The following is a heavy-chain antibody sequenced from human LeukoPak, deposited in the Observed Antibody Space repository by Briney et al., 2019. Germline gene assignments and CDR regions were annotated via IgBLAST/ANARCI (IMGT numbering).Heavy chain of an antibody. Sequence: QPGGSLRLSCAASGFTFSSYEMNWVRQAPGKGLEWVSYISSSGSTIYYADSVKGRFTISRDNAKNSLYLQMNSLRVEDTAVYYCARLVSARYYGDCLDNWGQGTLVTVSS. CDR2: ISSSGSTI. V-gene: IGHV3-48*03. CDR1: GFTFSSYE. CDR3: ARLVSARYYGDCLDN. J-gene: IGHJ4*02. D-gene: IGHD3-3*01.